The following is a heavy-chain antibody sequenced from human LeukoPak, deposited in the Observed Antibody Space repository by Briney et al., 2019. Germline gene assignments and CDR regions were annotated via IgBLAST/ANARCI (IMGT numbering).Heavy chain of an antibody. CDR1: GFTVSSNY. D-gene: IGHD2-15*01. J-gene: IGHJ4*02. V-gene: IGHV3-53*01. CDR3: ARDSPSDGNFDY. Sequence: GGSLRLSCAASGFTVSSNYMSWVRQAPGKGLEWVSVIYSGGSTYYADSVEGRFTISRDNAKNSLYLQMNSLRAEDTAVYYCARDSPSDGNFDYWGQGTLVTVSS. CDR2: IYSGGST.